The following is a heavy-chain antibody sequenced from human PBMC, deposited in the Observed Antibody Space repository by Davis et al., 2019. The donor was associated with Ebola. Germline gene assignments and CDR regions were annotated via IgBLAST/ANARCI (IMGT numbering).Heavy chain of an antibody. CDR1: GASFSGYY. CDR2: IYYSVST. J-gene: IGHJ4*02. Sequence: GSLTLSCAVYGASFSGYYWSWNRQLPGKGLEWIGYIYYSVSTNYNPSLKSRVTISVDTSTNQFSLKLSSVTAADTAVYDCASGYSSGWYNYWGQGTLVTVSS. CDR3: ASGYSSGWYNY. D-gene: IGHD6-13*01. V-gene: IGHV4-59*01.